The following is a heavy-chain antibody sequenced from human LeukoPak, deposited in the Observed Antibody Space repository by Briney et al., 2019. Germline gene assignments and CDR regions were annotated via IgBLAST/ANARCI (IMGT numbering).Heavy chain of an antibody. CDR2: IYYSGST. J-gene: IGHJ4*02. CDR1: GGSISSSSYS. V-gene: IGHV4-39*07. Sequence: SETLSLTCTVSGGSISSSSYSWGWIRQPPGKGLEWIGSIYYSGSTYYNPSLKSRVTISVDTSKNQFSLKLSSVTAADTAVYYCAEDIVLRDPSGYWGQGTLVTVSS. CDR3: AEDIVLRDPSGY. D-gene: IGHD2-8*01.